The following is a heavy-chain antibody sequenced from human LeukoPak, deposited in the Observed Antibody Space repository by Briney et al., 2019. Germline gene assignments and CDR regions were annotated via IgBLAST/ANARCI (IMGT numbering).Heavy chain of an antibody. CDR2: INPSGGGT. J-gene: IGHJ6*02. V-gene: IGHV1-46*01. CDR3: ARPPGYYYGLDV. Sequence: ASVKVSCKASGYTFTTYYMHWVRQAAGQGLEWMGIINPSGGGTSYAQKFQGRVTMTRDTSTSTVYMELSSLRSDDTAVYYCARPPGYYYGLDVWGQGTTVTVSS. CDR1: GYTFTTYY.